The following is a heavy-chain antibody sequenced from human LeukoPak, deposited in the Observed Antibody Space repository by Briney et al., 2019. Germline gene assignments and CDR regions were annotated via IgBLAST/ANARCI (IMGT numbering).Heavy chain of an antibody. V-gene: IGHV3-23*01. D-gene: IGHD6-19*01. CDR2: ISISGGTT. J-gene: IGHJ4*02. Sequence: GGSLRLSCAASGFTFNTFAMSWVRQAPGKGLEWVSAISISGGTTYYADSVKGRFTISRDNSKNTLYLQMNSLRAEDTAVYYCAKDRSGWGGYYFDYWGQGTLVTVSS. CDR3: AKDRSGWGGYYFDY. CDR1: GFTFNTFA.